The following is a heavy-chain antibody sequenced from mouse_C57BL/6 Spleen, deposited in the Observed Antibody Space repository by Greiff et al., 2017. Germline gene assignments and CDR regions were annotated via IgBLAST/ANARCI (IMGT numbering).Heavy chain of an antibody. CDR2: ISDGGSYT. Sequence: EVKLVESGGGLVKPGGSLKLSCAASGFTFSSYAMSWVRQTPEKRLEWVATISDGGSYTYYPDNVKGRFTISRDNANNNRYLQMSHLKSEDTAMYYCARAQAYYGSSPYYFDYWGQGTTGTVAS. J-gene: IGHJ2*01. CDR3: ARAQAYYGSSPYYFDY. V-gene: IGHV5-4*03. D-gene: IGHD1-1*01. CDR1: GFTFSSYA.